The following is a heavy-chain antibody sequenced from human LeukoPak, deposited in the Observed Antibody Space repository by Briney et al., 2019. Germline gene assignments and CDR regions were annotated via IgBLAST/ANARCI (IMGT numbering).Heavy chain of an antibody. CDR1: GFTFDDYA. J-gene: IGHJ4*02. CDR2: ISWNSGSI. D-gene: IGHD3-10*01. V-gene: IGHV3-9*01. Sequence: PGRSLRLSCAASGFTFDDYAMHWVRQAPGKGLEWVSGISWNSGSIGYADSVKGRFTISRDNAKNSLYLQMNSLRAEDTALYYCAKGKGLTAYFDYWGQGTLVTVSS. CDR3: AKGKGLTAYFDY.